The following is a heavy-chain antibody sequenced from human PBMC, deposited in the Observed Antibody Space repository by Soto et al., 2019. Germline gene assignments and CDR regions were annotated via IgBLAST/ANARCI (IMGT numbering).Heavy chain of an antibody. CDR1: GFTFSSYS. CDR3: ARDLRFGGAYYYYGMDV. V-gene: IGHV3-21*01. CDR2: ISSSSYI. D-gene: IGHD3-3*01. J-gene: IGHJ6*02. Sequence: EVQLVESGGGLVKPGGSLRLSCAASGFTFSSYSMNWVRQAPGKGLEWVSSISSSSYIYYADSVKGRFTISRDNAKNSLYLQMNSLRAEDTAVYYCARDLRFGGAYYYYGMDVWGQGTTVTVSS.